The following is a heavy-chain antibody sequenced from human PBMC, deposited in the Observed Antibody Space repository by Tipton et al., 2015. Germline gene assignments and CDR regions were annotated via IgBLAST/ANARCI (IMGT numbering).Heavy chain of an antibody. J-gene: IGHJ6*02. Sequence: QLVQSGAEVKKSGESLKISCKGFEYSFSRYWIGWVRQMPGKGLEWMGMVDPGDSHTRYSPSFQGQVTFSADKSISTAYLQWSSLKASDSAMYYCARPTGRACNGASCCNGWVDVWGQGTTVTVSS. CDR1: EYSFSRYW. V-gene: IGHV5-51*01. CDR3: ARPTGRACNGASCCNGWVDV. CDR2: VDPGDSHT. D-gene: IGHD2-15*01.